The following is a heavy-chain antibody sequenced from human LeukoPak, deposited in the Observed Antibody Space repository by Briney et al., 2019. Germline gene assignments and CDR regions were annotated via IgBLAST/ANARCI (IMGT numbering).Heavy chain of an antibody. V-gene: IGHV4-31*11. Sequence: PSETLSLTCAVYGGSFSGYYWSWIRQHPGKGLEWIGYIYYSGSTYYNPSLKSRVTISVDTSKNQFSLKLSSVTAADTAVYYCARAGSDDSSGYYYGDDWGQGTLVTVSS. J-gene: IGHJ4*02. CDR3: ARAGSDDSSGYYYGDD. CDR2: IYYSGST. D-gene: IGHD3-22*01. CDR1: GGSFSGYY.